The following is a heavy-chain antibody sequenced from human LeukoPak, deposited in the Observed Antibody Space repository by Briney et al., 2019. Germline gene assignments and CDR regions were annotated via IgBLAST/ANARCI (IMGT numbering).Heavy chain of an antibody. V-gene: IGHV3-33*01. CDR2: IWNDGSYK. J-gene: IGHJ4*02. CDR3: ARGCGGTPGCFIIDK. Sequence: GGSQRLSCEASGFTFSSHGMHWVRQPPGKGLEWVAVIWNDGSYKYYGDSVKGRFTVSRDNSKNTLYLQMDSLRAEDTAVYYCARGCGGTPGCFIIDKWGQGTLVTVSS. CDR1: GFTFSSHG. D-gene: IGHD2-21*01.